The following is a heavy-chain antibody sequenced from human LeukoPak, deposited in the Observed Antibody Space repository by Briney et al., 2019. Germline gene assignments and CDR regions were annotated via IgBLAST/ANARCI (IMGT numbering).Heavy chain of an antibody. CDR2: IRHDGSIK. D-gene: IGHD6-19*01. CDR3: AKDEVFSSGWYFDY. V-gene: IGHV3-30*02. Sequence: GGSLRLSCAASGFTFSSHWMHWVRQAPGKGLEWVAFIRHDGSIKYYADSVKGRFTISRDNSKNTLYLQMNSLRAEDTAVYYCAKDEVFSSGWYFDYWGQGTLVTVSS. J-gene: IGHJ4*02. CDR1: GFTFSSHW.